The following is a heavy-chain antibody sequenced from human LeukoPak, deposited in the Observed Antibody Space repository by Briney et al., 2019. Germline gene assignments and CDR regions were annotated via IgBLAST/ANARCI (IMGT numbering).Heavy chain of an antibody. CDR3: ARTYSGSYYGWYFDL. D-gene: IGHD1-26*01. CDR2: INPNSGGT. J-gene: IGHJ2*01. Sequence: ASVTVSCKASGYTFTGYYMHWVRQAPGQGLEWMGWINPNSGGTNYAQKFQGRVTITRDTSASTAYMELSSLRSEDTAVYYCARTYSGSYYGWYFDLWGRGTLVTVSS. CDR1: GYTFTGYY. V-gene: IGHV1-2*02.